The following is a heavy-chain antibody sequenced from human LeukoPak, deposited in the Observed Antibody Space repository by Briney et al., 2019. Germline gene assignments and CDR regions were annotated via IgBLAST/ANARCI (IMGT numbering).Heavy chain of an antibody. CDR2: IYHNGNT. CDR1: GYSITSGYY. Sequence: SQTLSLTCTVSGYSITSGYYWGWIRQPPGKGLEWIATIYHNGNTYYNPSLKSRVTTSVDTSKNQFSLKLSSVTAADTAVYYCVRVNTEYWGQGTLVTVSS. CDR3: VRVNTEY. V-gene: IGHV4-38-2*02. J-gene: IGHJ4*02.